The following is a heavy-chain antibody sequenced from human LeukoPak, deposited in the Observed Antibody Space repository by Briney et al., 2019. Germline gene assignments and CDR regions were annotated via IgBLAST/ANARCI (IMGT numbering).Heavy chain of an antibody. CDR2: IYPDDSDT. Sequence: GESLKISCETSGYSFNTYWIGWVRQMPVKGLEWMGIIYPDDSDTRYRPSFQGQVTISADKSITTAYLQWSSLKASGTAMYYCARRHKTNAHAFDIWGQGTMVTVSS. CDR1: GYSFNTYW. D-gene: IGHD2-8*01. CDR3: ARRHKTNAHAFDI. J-gene: IGHJ3*02. V-gene: IGHV5-51*01.